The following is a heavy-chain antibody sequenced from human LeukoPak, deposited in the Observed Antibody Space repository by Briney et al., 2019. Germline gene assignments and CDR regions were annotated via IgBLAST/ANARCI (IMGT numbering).Heavy chain of an antibody. CDR1: GGSISSGGYY. J-gene: IGHJ2*01. V-gene: IGHV4-31*03. CDR2: IYYSGST. Sequence: SQTLSLTCTVSGGSISSGGYYWSWIRQHPGKGLEWIGYIYYSGSTYYNPSLKSRVTISVDTSKNQFPLKLSSVTAADTAVYYCARDRYPKDQYSYGFDLWGRGTLVTVSS. CDR3: ARDRYPKDQYSYGFDL. D-gene: IGHD5-18*01.